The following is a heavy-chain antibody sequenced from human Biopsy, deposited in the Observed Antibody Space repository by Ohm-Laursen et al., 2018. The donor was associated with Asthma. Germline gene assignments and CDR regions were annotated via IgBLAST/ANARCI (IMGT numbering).Heavy chain of an antibody. Sequence: GASVKVSCKASGDSFSNYAISWVRQAPGQRLEWMGRINAGNGNTKYSQKFQGRVSITRDTSASTAYMELRSLRSEDTAAYYCARTYYDFLTGQVKDAFGIWGQGTMVTVSS. CDR1: GDSFSNYA. J-gene: IGHJ3*02. V-gene: IGHV1-3*01. D-gene: IGHD3-9*01. CDR3: ARTYYDFLTGQVKDAFGI. CDR2: INAGNGNT.